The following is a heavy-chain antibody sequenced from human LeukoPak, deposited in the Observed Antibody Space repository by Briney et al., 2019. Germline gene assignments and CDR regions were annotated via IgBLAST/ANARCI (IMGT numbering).Heavy chain of an antibody. CDR1: GGSISSYY. D-gene: IGHD5-24*01. Sequence: SETLSLTCTVSGGSISSYYWSWIRQPPGKGLEWIGYIYYSGSTNYNPSLKSRVTISGDTSKNQFSLKLSSVTAADTAVYYCASVEMATITVDYWGQGTLVTVSS. J-gene: IGHJ4*02. V-gene: IGHV4-59*01. CDR3: ASVEMATITVDY. CDR2: IYYSGST.